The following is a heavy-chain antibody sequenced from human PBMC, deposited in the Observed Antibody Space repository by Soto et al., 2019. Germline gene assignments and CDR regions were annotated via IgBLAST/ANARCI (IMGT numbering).Heavy chain of an antibody. J-gene: IGHJ6*02. CDR3: ASLGDGYNWEGYYYYGMDV. CDR1: GFTFSSYS. D-gene: IGHD5-12*01. V-gene: IGHV3-48*02. CDR2: ISSSSSTI. Sequence: EVQLVESGGGLVQPGGSLRLSCAASGFTFSSYSMNWVRQAPGKGLEWVSYISSSSSTIYYADSVKGRFTISRDNAKKSLYLQMNSLRDEDTAVYYCASLGDGYNWEGYYYYGMDVWGQGTTVTVSS.